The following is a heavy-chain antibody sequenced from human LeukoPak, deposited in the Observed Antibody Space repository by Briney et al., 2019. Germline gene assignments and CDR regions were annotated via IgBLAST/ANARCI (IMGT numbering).Heavy chain of an antibody. V-gene: IGHV3-21*01. J-gene: IGHJ4*02. CDR3: ARGDSSGYPYPDY. CDR2: ISSTSSYI. D-gene: IGHD3-22*01. Sequence: GGSLRLSCAASGFTFSSYSMNWVRQAPGKGLEWVSSISSTSSYIYYADSVKGRFTISRDNAKNSLYLQMNSLRAEDTALYYCARGDSSGYPYPDYWGRGTLVTVSS. CDR1: GFTFSSYS.